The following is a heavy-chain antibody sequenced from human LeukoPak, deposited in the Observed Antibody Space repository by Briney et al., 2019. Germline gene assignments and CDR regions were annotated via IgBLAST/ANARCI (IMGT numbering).Heavy chain of an antibody. V-gene: IGHV5-51*01. D-gene: IGHD3-10*01. CDR2: IYPGDSDT. CDR1: GYNFTIYW. CDR3: ARQEHYGSGSYYNVWFDP. J-gene: IGHJ5*02. Sequence: GESLKISCKGSGYNFTIYWIGWVRQMPGKGLEWMGIIYPGDSDTRYSPSFQGQVTISADKSISTAYLQWSSLKASDTAMYYCARQEHYGSGSYYNVWFDPWGQGTLVTVSS.